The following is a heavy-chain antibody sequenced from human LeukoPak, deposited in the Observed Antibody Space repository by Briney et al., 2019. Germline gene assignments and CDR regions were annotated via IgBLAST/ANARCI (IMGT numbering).Heavy chain of an antibody. CDR2: IYTSGST. Sequence: SETLSLTCTVSGGSISSYYWSWIRQPAGKGLEWIGRIYTSGSTNYNPSLKSRVTMSVDASKNKFSLKLSSVTAADTAVYYCAAYYDYVWAYAFDIWGQGTMVTVSS. V-gene: IGHV4-4*07. CDR3: AAYYDYVWAYAFDI. J-gene: IGHJ3*02. D-gene: IGHD3-16*01. CDR1: GGSISSYY.